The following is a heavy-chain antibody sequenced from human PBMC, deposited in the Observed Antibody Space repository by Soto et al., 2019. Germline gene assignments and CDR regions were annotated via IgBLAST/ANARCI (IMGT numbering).Heavy chain of an antibody. J-gene: IGHJ4*02. CDR2: IIGSGSAI. CDR1: GFTFSSYS. CDR3: ARGATGT. Sequence: EVHLVESGGGLVQPGGSLRLSCTASGFTFSSYSMNWVRQAPGKGLEWVSYIIGSGSAIFYADSVKGRFTISRDNAKNSLYLQMNSLRVEDTAIYYCARGATGTWGQGTLVTVSS. V-gene: IGHV3-48*01. D-gene: IGHD1-7*01.